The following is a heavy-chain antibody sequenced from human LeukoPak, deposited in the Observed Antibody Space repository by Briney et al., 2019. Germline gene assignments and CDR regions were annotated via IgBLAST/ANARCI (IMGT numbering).Heavy chain of an antibody. D-gene: IGHD3-10*01. J-gene: IGHJ6*02. CDR1: GFTVSSNY. Sequence: GGSLRLSCAASGFTVSSNYMSWVRQAPGKGLEWVSVIYSGGSTYYADSVKGRFTISRDNSKNTLYHQMNSLRAEDTAVYYCARGGITMVRGVIQYYYYGMDVWGQGTTVTVSS. CDR2: IYSGGST. CDR3: ARGGITMVRGVIQYYYYGMDV. V-gene: IGHV3-53*01.